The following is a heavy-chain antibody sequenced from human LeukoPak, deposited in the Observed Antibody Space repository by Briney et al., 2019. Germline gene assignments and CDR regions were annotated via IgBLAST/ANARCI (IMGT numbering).Heavy chain of an antibody. CDR1: GFTFSTYG. CDR2: ISYDGSNE. J-gene: IGHJ4*02. CDR3: AKEYNRGLPDY. D-gene: IGHD2-21*01. Sequence: GGSLRLSCAASGFTFSTYGMHWVRQAPGKGLEWVAVISYDGSNEYYADSVKGRFTISRDNSKNTLYLQMSSLRAEDTAVYYCAKEYNRGLPDYWGQGTLVTVPS. V-gene: IGHV3-30*18.